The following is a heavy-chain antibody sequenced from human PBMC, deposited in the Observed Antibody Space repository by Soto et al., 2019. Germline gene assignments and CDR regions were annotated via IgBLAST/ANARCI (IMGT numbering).Heavy chain of an antibody. J-gene: IGHJ5*02. CDR3: GREIREATIGFDT. D-gene: IGHD5-12*01. CDR1: GGSISSGGYY. CDR2: IYSSGST. V-gene: IGHV4-31*03. Sequence: QVQLHESGPGLVKPSQTLSLTCTVSGGSISSGGYYWSWIRQHPGKGLEWIGYIYSSGSTYYNPSLKSRVTLSVATSKNHDSLKLSSVTAAATAAYCCGREIREATIGFDTWGQGTLVTVSS.